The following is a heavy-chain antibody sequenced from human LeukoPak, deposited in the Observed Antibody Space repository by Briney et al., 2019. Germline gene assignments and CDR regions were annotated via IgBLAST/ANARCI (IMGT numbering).Heavy chain of an antibody. V-gene: IGHV1-69*06. CDR3: ARDLAVYYYDSSGYYDY. CDR1: GGTFSSYA. Sequence: SVKVSCKASGGTFSSYAISWVRQAPGQGLEWMGGIIPIFGTANYAQKFQGRVTITADKSTSTAYMELSSLRSEDTAVYYCARDLAVYYYDSSGYYDYWGQGTLVTVSS. D-gene: IGHD3-22*01. J-gene: IGHJ4*02. CDR2: IIPIFGTA.